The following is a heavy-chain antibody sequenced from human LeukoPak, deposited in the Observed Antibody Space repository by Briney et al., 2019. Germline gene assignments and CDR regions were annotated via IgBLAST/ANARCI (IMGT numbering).Heavy chain of an antibody. CDR3: ARDLTPLIQVWPRSLDYNYGMDV. V-gene: IGHV3-21*01. J-gene: IGHJ6*02. Sequence: GGSLRLSCAASGFTFSSYSMNWVRQAPGKGLEWVSSISSSSSYIYYADSVKGRFTISRDNTNNSLFLQMNSLRAEDTAVYYCARDLTPLIQVWPRSLDYNYGMDVWGQGTTVTVSS. CDR1: GFTFSSYS. D-gene: IGHD5-18*01. CDR2: ISSSSSYI.